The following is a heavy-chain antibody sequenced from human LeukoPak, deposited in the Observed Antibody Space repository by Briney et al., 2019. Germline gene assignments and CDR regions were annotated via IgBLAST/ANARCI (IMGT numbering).Heavy chain of an antibody. J-gene: IGHJ4*02. D-gene: IGHD6-19*01. CDR3: AKDPAVAASYYFDY. CDR1: GFTFSSCW. CDR2: INSDGSST. Sequence: GGSLRLSCAASGFTFSSCWMSWVRQAPGKGLVWVSRINSDGSSTSYADSVKGRFTISRDNAKNTLYLQMNSLRAEDTAVYYCAKDPAVAASYYFDYWGQGTLVTVSS. V-gene: IGHV3-74*01.